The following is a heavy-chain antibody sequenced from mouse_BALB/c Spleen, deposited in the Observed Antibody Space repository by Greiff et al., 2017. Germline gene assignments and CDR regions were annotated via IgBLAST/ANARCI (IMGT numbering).Heavy chain of an antibody. D-gene: IGHD1-1*01. CDR1: GFTFSSYA. CDR3: AREVEGYYFDY. V-gene: IGHV5-6-5*01. Sequence: EVQLVESGGGLVKPGGSLKLSCAASGFTFSSYAMSWVRQTPEKRLEWVASISSGGSTYYPDSVKGRFTISRDNARNILYLQMSSLRSEDTAMYYCAREVEGYYFDYWGQGTTLTVSS. J-gene: IGHJ2*01. CDR2: ISSGGST.